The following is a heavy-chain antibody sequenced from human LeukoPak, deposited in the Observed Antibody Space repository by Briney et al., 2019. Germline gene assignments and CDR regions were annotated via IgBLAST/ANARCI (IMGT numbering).Heavy chain of an antibody. Sequence: PSETLSLTCTVSGGSISSSSYYWGWIRQPPGKGLEWIGSIYYSGSTYYNPSLKSRVTISVGTSTNQFSLKLSSVTAADTAVYYCARLDMGYSSSSGAHPYDSSGYYYFDYWGQGTLVTVSS. CDR3: ARLDMGYSSSSGAHPYDSSGYYYFDY. CDR2: IYYSGST. J-gene: IGHJ4*02. D-gene: IGHD3-22*01. V-gene: IGHV4-39*01. CDR1: GGSISSSSYY.